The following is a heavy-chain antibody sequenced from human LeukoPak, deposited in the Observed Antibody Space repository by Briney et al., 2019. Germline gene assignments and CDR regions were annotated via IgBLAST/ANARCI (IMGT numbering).Heavy chain of an antibody. D-gene: IGHD3-22*01. CDR1: GFTFDDYA. V-gene: IGHV3-43*02. CDR2: ISGDGGST. CDR3: AKDALPYYYDSSGYLVGNVDY. J-gene: IGHJ4*02. Sequence: GGSLRLSCAASGFTFDDYAMHWVRQAPGKGLEWVSLISGDGGSTYYADSVKGRFTISRDNSKNSLYLQMNSLRTEDTALYYCAKDALPYYYDSSGYLVGNVDYWGQGTLVTVSS.